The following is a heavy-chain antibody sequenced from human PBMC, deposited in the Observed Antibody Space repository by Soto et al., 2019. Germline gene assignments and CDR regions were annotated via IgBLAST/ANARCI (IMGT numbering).Heavy chain of an antibody. CDR3: AREGLTGPGYYYYGMDV. D-gene: IGHD3-10*01. CDR2: ISAYNGNT. Sequence: ASVKVSCKASGYTFTSYGISWVRQAPGQGLEWMGWISAYNGNTNYAQKPQGRVTMTTDTSTSTAYMELRSLRSDDTAVYYCAREGLTGPGYYYYGMDVWGQGTTVTVSS. V-gene: IGHV1-18*04. J-gene: IGHJ6*02. CDR1: GYTFTSYG.